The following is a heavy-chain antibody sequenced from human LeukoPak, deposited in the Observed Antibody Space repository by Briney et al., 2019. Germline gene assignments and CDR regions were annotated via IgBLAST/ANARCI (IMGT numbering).Heavy chain of an antibody. D-gene: IGHD3/OR15-3a*01. J-gene: IGHJ4*02. V-gene: IGHV6-1*01. CDR2: TYYRSKWYN. CDR3: ARAMDWEAEVFDY. Sequence: SQTLSLTCAISGDSVSSNSAAWHWIRQSPSRGLEWLGRTYYRSKWYNDYAVSVKSRITINPDTSKNQFSLQLNSVTPEDTAVYYCARAMDWEAEVFDYWGQGTLVTVSS. CDR1: GDSVSSNSAA.